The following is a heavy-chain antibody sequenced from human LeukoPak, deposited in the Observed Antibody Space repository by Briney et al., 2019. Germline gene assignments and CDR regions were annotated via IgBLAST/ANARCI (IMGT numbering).Heavy chain of an antibody. V-gene: IGHV1-2*02. Sequence: VASVKVSCTASGYTFTGYYMHWVRQAPGQGLEWMGWINPNSGGTNYAQKFQGRVTMTRDTSISTAYMELSRLRSDDTAVYYCARDSSSWYFHYYGMDVWGQGTTVTASS. J-gene: IGHJ6*02. CDR3: ARDSSSWYFHYYGMDV. CDR1: GYTFTGYY. D-gene: IGHD6-13*01. CDR2: INPNSGGT.